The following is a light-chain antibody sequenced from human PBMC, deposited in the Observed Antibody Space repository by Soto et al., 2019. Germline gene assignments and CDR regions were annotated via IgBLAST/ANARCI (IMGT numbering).Light chain of an antibody. CDR3: QQLHSYPLT. CDR2: AAS. J-gene: IGKJ4*01. V-gene: IGKV1-9*01. CDR1: QGISPF. Sequence: IQLTQSPSSLSASIGDRVTITCRAGQGISPFLAWYQQTPRKAPKLLIYAASTLQSGVPSRFSGSGSGTDFTLTISSLQPEDFATYYCQQLHSYPLTFGGGTKVDIK.